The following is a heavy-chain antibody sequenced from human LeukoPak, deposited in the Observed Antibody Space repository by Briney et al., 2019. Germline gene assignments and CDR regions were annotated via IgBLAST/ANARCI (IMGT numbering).Heavy chain of an antibody. CDR3: ARDPSSSWHRLPDY. J-gene: IGHJ4*02. D-gene: IGHD6-13*01. V-gene: IGHV3-11*04. CDR2: ISNSGSTI. CDR1: GFTFSDYY. Sequence: PGGSLRLSCAASGFTFSDYYMSWIRQAPGKGLEWVSYISNSGSTIYYADSVKGRFTISSDNDKHSLYMQMNILTAEDTAVYYCARDPSSSWHRLPDYWGQGTLVTVSS.